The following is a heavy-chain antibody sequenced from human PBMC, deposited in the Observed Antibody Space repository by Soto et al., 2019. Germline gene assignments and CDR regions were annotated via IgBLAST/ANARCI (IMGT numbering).Heavy chain of an antibody. V-gene: IGHV4-39*01. J-gene: IGHJ5*02. CDR3: ARRTPLYASESSRFDP. CDR1: GGSISNSGNY. D-gene: IGHD3-10*01. CDR2: MDYSGGT. Sequence: SETLSLTCSVSGGSISNSGNYWGWIRRPPGKGLEWIGTMDYSGGTSYNPSLKSRVTISADTSNNQFSLRLSSVTAADTAVYYCARRTPLYASESSRFDPWGQGAMVTVST.